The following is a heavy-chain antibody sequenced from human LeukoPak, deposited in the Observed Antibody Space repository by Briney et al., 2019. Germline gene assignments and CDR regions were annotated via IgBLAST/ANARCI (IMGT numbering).Heavy chain of an antibody. D-gene: IGHD3-22*01. CDR3: ARDHYYDSSGYYRPFDY. CDR1: GFTFSSYS. V-gene: IGHV3-48*01. Sequence: SGGSLRLSCAASGFTFSSYSMNWVRQAPGKGLEWVSYISSSSSTIYYADSVKGPFTISRDNSKNTLYLQMNSLRAEDTAVYYCARDHYYDSSGYYRPFDYWGQGTLVTVSS. CDR2: ISSSSSTI. J-gene: IGHJ4*02.